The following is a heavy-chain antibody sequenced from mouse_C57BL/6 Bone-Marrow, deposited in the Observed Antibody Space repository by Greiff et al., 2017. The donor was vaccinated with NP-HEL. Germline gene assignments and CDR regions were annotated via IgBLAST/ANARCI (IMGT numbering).Heavy chain of an antibody. CDR3: ARDGGGPYYFDY. Sequence: EVKLVESGGGLVKPGGSLKLSCAASGFTFSSYAMSWVRQTPEKRLEWVATISDGGSYTYYPDNVKGRFTISRDNAKNNLYLQMSHLKSEDSAMYYCARDGGGPYYFDYWGQGTTLTVSS. CDR1: GFTFSSYA. V-gene: IGHV5-4*01. J-gene: IGHJ2*01. D-gene: IGHD1-1*02. CDR2: ISDGGSYT.